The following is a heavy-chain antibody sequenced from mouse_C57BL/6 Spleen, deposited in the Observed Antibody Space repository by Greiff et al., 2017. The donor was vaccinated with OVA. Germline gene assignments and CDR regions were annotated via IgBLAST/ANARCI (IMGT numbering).Heavy chain of an antibody. D-gene: IGHD1-1*01. V-gene: IGHV1-81*01. Sequence: QVQLQQSGAELARPGASVKLSCKASGYTFTSYGISWVKQRTGQGLEWIGEIYPRSGNTNYNQKFKGKATLTADKSSSTAYMELRRLTSEDSAVYVGAGAHYCGSYEGYFDVWGTGTTVTVSS. CDR3: AGAHYCGSYEGYFDV. J-gene: IGHJ1*03. CDR1: GYTFTSYG. CDR2: IYPRSGNT.